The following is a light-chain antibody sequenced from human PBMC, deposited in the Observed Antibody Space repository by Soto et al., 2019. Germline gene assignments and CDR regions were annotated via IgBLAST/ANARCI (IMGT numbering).Light chain of an antibody. Sequence: SVLTQPGSVSGSPGQSITISCTETSSDVGGYNYVSWYQQHPGKAPKLMIYDVSNRPSGVSNRFSGSKSGNTASLTISGLQAEDEADYYCSSYTSSSTLNVFGTGTKVTVL. J-gene: IGLJ1*01. V-gene: IGLV2-14*01. CDR1: SSDVGGYNY. CDR2: DVS. CDR3: SSYTSSSTLNV.